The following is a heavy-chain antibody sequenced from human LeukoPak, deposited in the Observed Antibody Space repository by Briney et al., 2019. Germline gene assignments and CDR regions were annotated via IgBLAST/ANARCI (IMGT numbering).Heavy chain of an antibody. CDR2: ISGSGGST. J-gene: IGHJ4*02. CDR1: GFTFSSYS. D-gene: IGHD3-22*01. Sequence: GGSLRLSCAASGFTFSSYSMNWVRQAPGKGLEWVSAISGSGGSTYYADSVKGRFTISRDNSKNTLYLQMNSLRAEDTAVYYCAKGDYYYDSSGYFGWGQGTLVTVSS. V-gene: IGHV3-23*01. CDR3: AKGDYYYDSSGYFG.